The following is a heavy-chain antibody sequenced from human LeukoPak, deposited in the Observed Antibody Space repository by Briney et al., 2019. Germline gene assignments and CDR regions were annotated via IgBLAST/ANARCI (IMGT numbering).Heavy chain of an antibody. CDR3: ARLRRAGWLEYYFDY. V-gene: IGHV4-59*01. D-gene: IGHD6-19*01. CDR1: GGSISSYY. CDR2: MYYSGST. J-gene: IGHJ4*02. Sequence: SETLSLTCTVSGGSISSYYWSWIRQPPGKGLEWIGYMYYSGSTNYNPSLKSRVTISVDTSKNQFSLKLSSVTAADTAVYYCARLRRAGWLEYYFDYWGKGTLVTVSS.